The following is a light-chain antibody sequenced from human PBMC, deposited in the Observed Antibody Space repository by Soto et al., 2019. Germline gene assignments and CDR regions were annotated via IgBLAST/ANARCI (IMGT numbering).Light chain of an antibody. V-gene: IGKV3D-15*01. CDR3: HSRA. Sequence: EIVMTQSPATLSVSPGETASLSCRASQSAGNFLAWYQQKPGQAPRLLIYGASSRATGIPDRFSGSGSETEFTLTISRLQPDDFATYFCHSRAFGQGTRLEIK. J-gene: IGKJ5*01. CDR1: QSAGNF. CDR2: GAS.